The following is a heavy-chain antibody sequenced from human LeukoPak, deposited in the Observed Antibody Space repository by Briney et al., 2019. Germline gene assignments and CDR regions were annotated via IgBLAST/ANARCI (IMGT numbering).Heavy chain of an antibody. CDR3: TRGVGWLIDY. J-gene: IGHJ4*02. CDR1: DDSISDYY. CDR2: FHNSGRS. Sequence: SETLSLTCTVSDDSISDYYRGWIRQPPGKGLEWIGYFHNSGRSTYNPSLKSRVTISADTSKNHFSLKLNSVTTADTAVYYCTRGVGWLIDYWGQGILVTVSS. D-gene: IGHD3-16*01. V-gene: IGHV4-59*01.